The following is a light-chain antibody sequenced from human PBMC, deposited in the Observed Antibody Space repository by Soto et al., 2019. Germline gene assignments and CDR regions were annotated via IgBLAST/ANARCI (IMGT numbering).Light chain of an antibody. CDR2: NTS. CDR3: QRYNNWPVP. V-gene: IGKV3D-15*01. Sequence: EIVLTQSPGTLSLSPGEGATLSCRASQGIGDTLAWYQHTPGQTPRLLIYNTSTRTTGVPAMFSGSRSGTEFALTICRLQSEDFAVYYCQRYNNWPVPFSGVTKVDIK. CDR1: QGIGDT. J-gene: IGKJ4*02.